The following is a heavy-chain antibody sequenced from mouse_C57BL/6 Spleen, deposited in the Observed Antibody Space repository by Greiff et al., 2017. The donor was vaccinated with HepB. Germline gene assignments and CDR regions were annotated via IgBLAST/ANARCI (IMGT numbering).Heavy chain of an antibody. CDR1: GYTFTSYW. D-gene: IGHD1-1*01. CDR3: ARSEIYYYGSWYFDV. Sequence: VQRVESGAELVKPGASVKLSCKASGYTFTSYWMQWVKQRPGQGLEWIGEIDPSDCYTNYNQKFKGKATLTVDTSSSPAYMQLSSLTSEDSAVYYCARSEIYYYGSWYFDVWGTGTTVTVSS. J-gene: IGHJ1*03. V-gene: IGHV1-50*01. CDR2: IDPSDCYT.